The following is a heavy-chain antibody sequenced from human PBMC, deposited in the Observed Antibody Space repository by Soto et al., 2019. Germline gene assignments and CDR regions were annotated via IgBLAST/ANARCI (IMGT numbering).Heavy chain of an antibody. Sequence: QVHLVQSGAEVKKPGASVKVSCKASGYTFTSYGITWVRQAPGQGLESMGWISAHNGNTDYAQKLQGRVIVTRDTSTSTASVELRSLRSGDTAVEYCARGRYGDYWGQGALFTVSS. CDR3: ARGRYGDY. J-gene: IGHJ4*02. D-gene: IGHD1-1*01. CDR2: ISAHNGNT. V-gene: IGHV1-18*01. CDR1: GYTFTSYG.